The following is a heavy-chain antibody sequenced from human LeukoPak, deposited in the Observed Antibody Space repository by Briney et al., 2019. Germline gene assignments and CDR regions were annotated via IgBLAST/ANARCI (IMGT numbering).Heavy chain of an antibody. Sequence: PGRSLRLSCAVSGFTFDDYAMHWVRHAPGKGLEWVSGISWNSGSIGYADSVKGRFTISRDNAKNSLYLQMNSLRAEDTALYYCAKDMINYYYYGMDVWGQGTTVTVSS. CDR3: AKDMINYYYYGMDV. CDR1: GFTFDDYA. V-gene: IGHV3-9*01. J-gene: IGHJ6*02. CDR2: ISWNSGSI.